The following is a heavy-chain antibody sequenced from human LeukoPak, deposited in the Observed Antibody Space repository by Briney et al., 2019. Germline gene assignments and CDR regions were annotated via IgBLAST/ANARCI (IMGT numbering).Heavy chain of an antibody. V-gene: IGHV1-2*04. CDR3: ARDRFTMVRGVIPNWFDP. CDR1: GYTFTGYY. CDR2: ISPNSGGT. Sequence: ASVKVSCKASGYTFTGYYMHWVRQAPGQGLEWMGWISPNSGGTNYAQKFQGWVTMTRDTSISTAYMELSRLRSDDTAVYYCARDRFTMVRGVIPNWFDPWGQGTLVTVSS. D-gene: IGHD3-10*01. J-gene: IGHJ5*02.